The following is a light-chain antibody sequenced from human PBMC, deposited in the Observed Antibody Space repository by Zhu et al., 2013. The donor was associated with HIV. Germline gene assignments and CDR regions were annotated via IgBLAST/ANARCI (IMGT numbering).Light chain of an antibody. J-gene: IGKJ4*01. CDR2: WAS. Sequence: DIVMTQSPDSLAVSLGERATINCKSSQKILYSSTNKNYLAWYQQQPGQPPKLLIYWASTRESGVPDRFSGSGSGTDFTLTISSLQAEDVAVYYCQQYYSTPLTFGGGTKVEIK. V-gene: IGKV4-1*01. CDR1: QKILYSSTNKNY. CDR3: QQYYSTPLT.